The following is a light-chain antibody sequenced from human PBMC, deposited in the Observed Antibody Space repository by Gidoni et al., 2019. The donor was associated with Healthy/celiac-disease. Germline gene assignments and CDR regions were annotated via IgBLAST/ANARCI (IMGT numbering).Light chain of an antibody. Sequence: DIVMTQSPDSLAVSLGARATINCKSRHSVLYSSNNKNYLSWYQQKHGQPPKLLIYWASTRESGVPDRFSGSGSGTDFTLTISSLQAEDVAVYYCQQYYSTPWTFXXXTKVEIK. V-gene: IGKV4-1*01. J-gene: IGKJ1*01. CDR2: WAS. CDR1: HSVLYSSNNKNY. CDR3: QQYYSTPWT.